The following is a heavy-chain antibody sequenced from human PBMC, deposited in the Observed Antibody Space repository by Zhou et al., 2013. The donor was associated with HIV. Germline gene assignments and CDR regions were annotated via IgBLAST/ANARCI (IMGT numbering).Heavy chain of an antibody. CDR1: GGTFSSYA. Sequence: QVQLVQSGAEVKKPGSSVKVSCKASGGTFSSYAISWVRQAPGQGLEWMGGIIPIFGTANYAQKFQGRVTITADESTSTAYMELSSLRSEDTAVYYCARERGGGLGYCTNGVCRSLDYWGQGTLVTVSS. CDR2: IIPIFGTA. D-gene: IGHD2-8*01. V-gene: IGHV1-69*12. CDR3: ARERGGGLGYCTNGVCRSLDY. J-gene: IGHJ4*02.